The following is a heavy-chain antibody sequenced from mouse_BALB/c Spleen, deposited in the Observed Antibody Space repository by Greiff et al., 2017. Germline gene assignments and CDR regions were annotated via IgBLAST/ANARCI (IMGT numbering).Heavy chain of an antibody. CDR3: ARGGPLMDY. V-gene: IGHV3-6*02. D-gene: IGHD6-1*01. J-gene: IGHJ4*01. CDR1: GYSITSGYY. Sequence: VQLKESGPGLVKPSQSLSLTCSVTGYSITSGYYWNWIRQFPGNTLEWMGYISYDGSNNYNPSLKNRISITRDTSKNQFFLKLNSVTTEDTATYYCARGGPLMDYWGQGTSVTVSS. CDR2: ISYDGSN.